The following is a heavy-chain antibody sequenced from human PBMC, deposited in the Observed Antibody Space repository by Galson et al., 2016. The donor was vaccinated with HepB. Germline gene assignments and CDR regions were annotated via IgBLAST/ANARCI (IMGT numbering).Heavy chain of an antibody. V-gene: IGHV4-30-2*01. D-gene: IGHD2-15*01. CDR3: AGTPEYCSGGSCFNGAAFDI. CDR2: IYDSGIT. Sequence: TLSLTCAVSGGSVSSASYSWSWIRQPPGKGLEWIGYIYDSGITYYKSSLKSRVTISVDRSKNHFSLHLSSVTAADTALYYCAGTPEYCSGGSCFNGAAFDIWGQGTMVTVSS. J-gene: IGHJ3*02. CDR1: GGSVSSASYS.